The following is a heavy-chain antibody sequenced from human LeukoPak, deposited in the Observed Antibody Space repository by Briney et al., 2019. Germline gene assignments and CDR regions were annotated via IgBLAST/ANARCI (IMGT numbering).Heavy chain of an antibody. V-gene: IGHV4-59*01. D-gene: IGHD3-10*01. CDR3: ARGGYYGSGNDFRFDP. Sequence: PSETLSLTCTVSGGSNSSYYWSWIRQPPGKGLECIGYIHYTGSTNYNPSLKSRVTISVDTSKSQFSLKLSSVTAADTAIYYCARGGYYGSGNDFRFDPWGQGTLVTVSS. CDR1: GGSNSSYY. CDR2: IHYTGST. J-gene: IGHJ5*02.